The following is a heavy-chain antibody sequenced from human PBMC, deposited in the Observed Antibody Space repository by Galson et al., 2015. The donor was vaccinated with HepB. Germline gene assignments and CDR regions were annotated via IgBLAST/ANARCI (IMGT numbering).Heavy chain of an antibody. V-gene: IGHV3-43*01. D-gene: IGHD3-10*01. Sequence: SLRLSCAASGFTFDDYTMHWVRQAPGKGLEWVSLISWDGGSTYYADSVKGRFTISRDNSKNSLYLQMNSLRTEDTALYYCAKDTRVGIWFGASWYFDLWGRGTLVTVSS. CDR2: ISWDGGST. J-gene: IGHJ2*01. CDR1: GFTFDDYT. CDR3: AKDTRVGIWFGASWYFDL.